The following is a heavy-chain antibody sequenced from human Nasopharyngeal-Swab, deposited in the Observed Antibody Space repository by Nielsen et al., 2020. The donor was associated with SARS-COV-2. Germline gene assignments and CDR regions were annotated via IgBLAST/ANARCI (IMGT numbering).Heavy chain of an antibody. CDR3: AKGADVLRSFDWSTRDY. J-gene: IGHJ4*02. V-gene: IGHV3-7*01. Sequence: VRQAPGKGREWVANINQDGSEKYYVGSVKGRFTISRDNAKNSLYLQMGSLRDEDTAVYHCAKGADVLRSFDWSTRDYWGQGTLVTAPQ. D-gene: IGHD3-9*01. CDR2: INQDGSEK.